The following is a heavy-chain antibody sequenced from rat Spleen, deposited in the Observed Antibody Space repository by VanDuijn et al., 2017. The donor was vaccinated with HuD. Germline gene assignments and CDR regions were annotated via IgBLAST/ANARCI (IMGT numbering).Heavy chain of an antibody. D-gene: IGHD1-4*01. V-gene: IGHV5-58*01. CDR2: ISPDGGST. Sequence: EVQLVETGGGLVHPGESLKLSCVASGFTFSSYWMFWIRQAPGEGLEWLSSISPDGGSTYYPDSMKGRFTISRDNAENTVYLQMNSLRSEDTATYFCVRHIYEHGYTDWFAYWGQGTLVTVSS. CDR1: GFTFSSYW. CDR3: VRHIYEHGYTDWFAY. J-gene: IGHJ3*01.